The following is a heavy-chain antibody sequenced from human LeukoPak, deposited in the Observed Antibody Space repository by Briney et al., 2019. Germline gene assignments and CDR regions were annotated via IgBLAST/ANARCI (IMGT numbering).Heavy chain of an antibody. D-gene: IGHD2-15*01. CDR1: GGSISSGSYY. V-gene: IGHV4-61*02. CDR3: ARGDCSGGSCYGHWFDT. CDR2: IYTSGST. J-gene: IGHJ5*02. Sequence: SETRSLTCTVYGGSISSGSYYWSWIRQPAGKGLEWIERIYTSGSTNYNPSLKSRFTISVDTSKNQFSLKLRPVTAADTAVYYCARGDCSGGSCYGHWFDTWGRGTLVTVSS.